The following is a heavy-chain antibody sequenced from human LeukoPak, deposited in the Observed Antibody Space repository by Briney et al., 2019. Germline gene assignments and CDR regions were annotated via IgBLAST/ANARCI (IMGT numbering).Heavy chain of an antibody. V-gene: IGHV1-46*01. CDR3: ARDPYDSSGFYYGNFDL. D-gene: IGHD3-22*01. J-gene: IGHJ4*02. CDR2: INPSGGST. CDR1: GYTFTKYY. Sequence: ASVKVSCKAFGYTFTKYYIHWVRQAPGQGLEWMGIINPSGGSTSYAQKFQGRVTMTRDTSTSTVYMELSSLRSGDTAVYYCARDPYDSSGFYYGNFDLWGQGTLVTVSS.